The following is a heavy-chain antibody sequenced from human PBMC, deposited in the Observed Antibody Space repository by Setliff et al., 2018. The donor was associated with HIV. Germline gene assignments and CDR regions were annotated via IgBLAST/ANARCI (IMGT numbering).Heavy chain of an antibody. V-gene: IGHV4-39*02. J-gene: IGHJ5*02. Sequence: SETLSLTCSVSGVSVSDSNYYWGWIRQPPGKGLEWIGSIYYSGSTYYNPSLKSRAAISVDTSKNQFSLKLSSVTAADTAVYYCARDARATAGGIEDLDLWGQGTLVTVSS. CDR2: IYYSGST. CDR1: GVSVSDSNYY. CDR3: ARDARATAGGIEDLDL. D-gene: IGHD6-13*01.